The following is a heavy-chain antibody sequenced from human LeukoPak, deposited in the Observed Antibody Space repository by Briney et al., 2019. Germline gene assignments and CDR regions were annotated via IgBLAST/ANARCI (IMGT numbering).Heavy chain of an antibody. CDR1: GFTFSSYS. V-gene: IGHV3-21*01. CDR3: ARDMRELPRFQH. D-gene: IGHD1-26*01. Sequence: GGSLRLSCAASGFTFSSYSMNWVRQAPGKGLEWVSSISSSSSYIYYADSVKGRFTISRDNAKNSLYLQMNSLRAEDTAVYYCARDMRELPRFQHWGQGTLVTVSS. CDR2: ISSSSSYI. J-gene: IGHJ1*01.